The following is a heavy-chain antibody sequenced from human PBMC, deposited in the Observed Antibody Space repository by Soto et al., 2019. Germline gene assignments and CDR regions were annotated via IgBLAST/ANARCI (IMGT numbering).Heavy chain of an antibody. V-gene: IGHV3-21*01. Sequence: EVQLVESGGGLVKPGGSLTLSCATSGFTFSSYSMSWVRQAPGEGLEWVSSISSTGNNIYYLESVRGRFTISRDNAKDSLFLQMRSLRAEDTAVYYCERDGTYGGGQGTLVTVSS. CDR3: ERDGTYG. J-gene: IGHJ4*02. D-gene: IGHD1-26*01. CDR1: GFTFSSYS. CDR2: ISSTGNNI.